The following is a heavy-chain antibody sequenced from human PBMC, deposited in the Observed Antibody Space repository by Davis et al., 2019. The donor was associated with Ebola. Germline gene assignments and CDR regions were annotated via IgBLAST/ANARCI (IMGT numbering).Heavy chain of an antibody. CDR2: IDPSDSYT. CDR3: ARLLGYCSGGSCYRWFDP. Sequence: GESLKISCKGSGYSFTSYWISWVRQMPGKGLEWMGRIDPSDSYTNYSPSFQGHVTISADKSISTAYLQWSSLKASDTAMYYCARLLGYCSGGSCYRWFDPWGQGTLVTVSS. J-gene: IGHJ5*02. V-gene: IGHV5-10-1*01. CDR1: GYSFTSYW. D-gene: IGHD2-15*01.